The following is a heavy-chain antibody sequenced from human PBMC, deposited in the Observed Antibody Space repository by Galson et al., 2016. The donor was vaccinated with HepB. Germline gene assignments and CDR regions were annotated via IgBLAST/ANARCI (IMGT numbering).Heavy chain of an antibody. CDR2: ISSSSSTI. Sequence: SLRLSCAASGFTFSSYSMNWVRQAPGKGLEWVSYISSSSSTIYYADSVKGRFTISRDNAKNSLYLQMNSLRDEDTAVYYCARGTFCSGDSCYSPAFDMWGQGTMVTVSS. CDR3: ARGTFCSGDSCYSPAFDM. D-gene: IGHD2-15*01. CDR1: GFTFSSYS. V-gene: IGHV3-48*02. J-gene: IGHJ3*02.